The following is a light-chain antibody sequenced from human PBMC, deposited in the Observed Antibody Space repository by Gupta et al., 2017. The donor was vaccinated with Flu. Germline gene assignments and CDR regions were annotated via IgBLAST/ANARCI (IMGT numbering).Light chain of an antibody. CDR1: NSDVGSVNI. Sequence: SCTATNSDVGSVNIVYWAPRHPSKARKPTIYEVSKRSSGVSDGFSGSKSGKTASLATSRLQAEHAAYYYCCSYSYSSTIGVFGGGTKLTVL. J-gene: IGLJ2*01. V-gene: IGLV2-23*02. CDR3: CSYSYSSTIGV. CDR2: EVS.